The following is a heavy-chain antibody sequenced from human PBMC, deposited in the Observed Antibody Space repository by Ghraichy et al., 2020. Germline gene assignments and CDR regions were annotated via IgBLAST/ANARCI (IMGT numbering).Heavy chain of an antibody. J-gene: IGHJ6*02. V-gene: IGHV3-73*01. CDR3: TRRGPAGTTATYYYGMDV. CDR2: IRNKRNSYLT. CDR1: GFTFTASS. D-gene: IGHD1-1*01. Sequence: GGSLRLSCAASGFTFTASSIHWVRQASGKGLEWVGRIRNKRNSYLTTYGVSVKGRFTISRDDSRQMAYLQMNSLRTEDTAKYYCTRRGPAGTTATYYYGMDVWGRGTTVTVSS.